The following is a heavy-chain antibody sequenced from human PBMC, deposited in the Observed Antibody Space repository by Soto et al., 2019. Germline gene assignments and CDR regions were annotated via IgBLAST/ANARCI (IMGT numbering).Heavy chain of an antibody. Sequence: SGPTLVNTTQTLTLTCTFSGFSLSTSGVGVGWIRQPPGKDLEWLARIYWDDDKRYSPSLKIRLTITKDTSKNQVVLTMTNMDPVDTATYYCAQNTVMGGLFDYWGQGTLVTGSS. CDR3: AQNTVMGGLFDY. J-gene: IGHJ4*02. V-gene: IGHV2-5*02. D-gene: IGHD4-17*01. CDR2: IYWDDDK. CDR1: GFSLSTSGVG.